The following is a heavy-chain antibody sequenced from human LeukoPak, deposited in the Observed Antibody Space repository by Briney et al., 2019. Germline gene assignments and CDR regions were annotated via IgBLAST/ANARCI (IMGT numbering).Heavy chain of an antibody. J-gene: IGHJ6*03. Sequence: GASVKVSCKASGYTFTSYGISWVRQAPGQGLEWLGWISTYNGNTNYAQKLQGRVTMTIDTSTSTAYMELKSLRSDDTAVYYCARDLHRVVVRGVPHYYYMDVWGKGTTVTISS. V-gene: IGHV1-18*01. CDR3: ARDLHRVVVRGVPHYYYMDV. D-gene: IGHD3-10*01. CDR1: GYTFTSYG. CDR2: ISTYNGNT.